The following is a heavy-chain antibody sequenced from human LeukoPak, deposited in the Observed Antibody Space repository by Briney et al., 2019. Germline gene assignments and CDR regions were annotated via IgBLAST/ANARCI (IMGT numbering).Heavy chain of an antibody. CDR1: GCIVSNSY. D-gene: IGHD3-16*01. CDR3: ARDPHDVWGRN. Sequence: RWSLTLSFAASGCIVSNSYLSGVRQAPGKGLEWVSVIYSDGRTYYADSVKARFTISRDNSKNTLYLQMNSLRAEDTAVYYCARDPHDVWGRNWGQGTLVTVSS. CDR2: IYSDGRT. J-gene: IGHJ4*02. V-gene: IGHV3-66*02.